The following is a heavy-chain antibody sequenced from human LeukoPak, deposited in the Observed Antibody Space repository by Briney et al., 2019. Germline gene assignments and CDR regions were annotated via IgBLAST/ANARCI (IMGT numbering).Heavy chain of an antibody. V-gene: IGHV4-61*02. CDR2: IYTSGST. CDR1: GGSISSGSYY. Sequence: SETLSLTCTVSGGSISSGSYYWSWIRQPAGKGLEWIGRIYTSGSTNYNPSLKSRVTISVDTSKNQFSLKLSSVTAADTAVYYCARGSRYYGSGRKAWFDPWGQGTLVTVSS. CDR3: ARGSRYYGSGRKAWFDP. D-gene: IGHD3-10*01. J-gene: IGHJ5*02.